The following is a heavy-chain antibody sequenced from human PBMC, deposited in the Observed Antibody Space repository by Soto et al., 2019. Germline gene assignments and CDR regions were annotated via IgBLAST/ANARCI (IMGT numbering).Heavy chain of an antibody. Sequence: GGPLRPSCAASGFTFSSYAMSSVRQAPGKGLEWVSAISGSGGSTYYADSVKGRFTISRDNSKNTLYLQMNSLRAEDTAVYYCAKYESYGQYYYFDYWGQGTLVTVSS. D-gene: IGHD5-18*01. CDR1: GFTFSSYA. J-gene: IGHJ4*02. CDR2: ISGSGGST. CDR3: AKYESYGQYYYFDY. V-gene: IGHV3-23*01.